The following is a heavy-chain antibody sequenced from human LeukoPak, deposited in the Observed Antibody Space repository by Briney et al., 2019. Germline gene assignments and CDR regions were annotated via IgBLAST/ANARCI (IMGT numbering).Heavy chain of an antibody. J-gene: IGHJ5*02. CDR1: GGSISSYY. CDR3: VRGGGYCSGGSCYPTRSGFDP. CDR2: INHSGST. D-gene: IGHD2-15*01. V-gene: IGHV4-34*01. Sequence: SETLSLTCTVSGGSISSYYWSWIRQPPGKGLEWIGEINHSGSTNYNPSLKSRVTISVDTSKNQFSLKLSSVTAADTAVYYCVRGGGYCSGGSCYPTRSGFDPWGQGTLVTVSS.